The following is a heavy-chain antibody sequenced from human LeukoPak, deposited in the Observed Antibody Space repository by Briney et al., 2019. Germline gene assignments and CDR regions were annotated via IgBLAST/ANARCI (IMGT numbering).Heavy chain of an antibody. CDR2: IRYDGSNK. CDR3: AKEAHIVVVPAALDI. V-gene: IGHV3-30*02. J-gene: IGHJ3*02. Sequence: GGSLRLSCAASGFTFSSYGMHWVRQAPGKGLEWVAFIRYDGSNKYYADSVKGRFTISRDNSKNTLYLQMNSLRAEDTAVYYCAKEAHIVVVPAALDIWVQGTMVTVSS. CDR1: GFTFSSYG. D-gene: IGHD2-2*01.